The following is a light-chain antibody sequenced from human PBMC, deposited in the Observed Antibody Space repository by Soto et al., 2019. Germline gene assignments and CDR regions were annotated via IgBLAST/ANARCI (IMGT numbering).Light chain of an antibody. CDR1: QSISNY. CDR3: QQSDSNSGT. CDR2: GAS. V-gene: IGKV1-39*01. Sequence: DIQMTQSPSSLSASVGDRVTITCRASQSISNYLNWYQQKPGQAPKLLIYGASSLQSGVPSRFSGSGSGTDFTLTISSLQPEDFATYYCQQSDSNSGTFGPGTKVDIK. J-gene: IGKJ3*01.